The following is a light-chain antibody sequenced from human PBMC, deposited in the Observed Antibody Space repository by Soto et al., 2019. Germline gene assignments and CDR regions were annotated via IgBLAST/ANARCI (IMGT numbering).Light chain of an antibody. V-gene: IGKV1-5*01. CDR3: QQYNSYAWT. Sequence: DIQMTQSPSNLSASVVDRVTITCRASQSIGSWLAWHQQKPGKAPKLLIYDASSLESGVPSRFSGSGSGTEFTLTISSLQPDDFATYYCQQYNSYAWTFGQGTKVDIK. CDR2: DAS. CDR1: QSIGSW. J-gene: IGKJ1*01.